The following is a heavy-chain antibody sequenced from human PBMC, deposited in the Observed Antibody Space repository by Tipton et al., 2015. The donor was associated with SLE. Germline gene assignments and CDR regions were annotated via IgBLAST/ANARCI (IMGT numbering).Heavy chain of an antibody. J-gene: IGHJ4*02. CDR1: GGSISSSSYY. CDR2: INHSGST. V-gene: IGHV4-39*07. CDR3: ARHAPPGINFDY. Sequence: TLSLTCTVSGGSISSSSYYWGWIRQPPGKGLEWIGEINHSGSTNYNPSLKSRVTISVDTSKNQFSLKLSSVTAADTAVYYCARHAPPGINFDYWGQGTLVTVSS. D-gene: IGHD2-2*01.